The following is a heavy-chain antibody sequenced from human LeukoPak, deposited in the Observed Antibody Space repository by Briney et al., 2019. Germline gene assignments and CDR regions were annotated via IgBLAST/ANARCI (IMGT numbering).Heavy chain of an antibody. Sequence: GESLKISCRGAGYNFVNYWIGWVRQMPGKGLEWMGIIYPGDSDTRYSPSFQGHVTIPADKSISTAYLQWSSLKASDTAMYYCAKPRSRPPVIWGQGTMVTVSS. CDR3: AKPRSRPPVI. D-gene: IGHD3-10*01. V-gene: IGHV5-51*01. CDR1: GYNFVNYW. J-gene: IGHJ3*02. CDR2: IYPGDSDT.